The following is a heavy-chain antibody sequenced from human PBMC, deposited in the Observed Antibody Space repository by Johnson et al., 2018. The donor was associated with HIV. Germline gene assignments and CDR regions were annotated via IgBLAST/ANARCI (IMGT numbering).Heavy chain of an antibody. CDR3: ARAPNYYYDSRGYGGAFDI. J-gene: IGHJ3*02. V-gene: IGHV3-7*02. CDR1: GFTFSSYW. D-gene: IGHD3-22*01. CDR2: IKQDGGEK. Sequence: VQLVESGGGLVQPGGSLRLSCAASGFTFSSYWMSWVRQAPGKGLEWVANIKQDGGEKYYVDSVKGRFPISRDNAQNTLYLQMNSLRAEDTAVYYCARAPNYYYDSRGYGGAFDIWGQGTMVTVSS.